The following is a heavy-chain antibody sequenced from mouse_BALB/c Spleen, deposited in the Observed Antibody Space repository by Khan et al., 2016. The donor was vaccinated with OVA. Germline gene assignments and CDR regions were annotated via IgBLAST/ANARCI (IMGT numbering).Heavy chain of an antibody. V-gene: IGHV1-63*02. CDR3: ARRGSARATRDYFDY. Sequence: QVQLQQSGTELARPGTSVKMSCKAAGYTFSNYWIGWVKQRPGHGLEWIGDIYPGGGYTNYNENFKGKATLTADTSSSTAYMQLSSLASEDSAIYYCARRGSARATRDYFDYWGQGTTLTVSS. J-gene: IGHJ2*01. CDR1: GYTFSNYW. CDR2: IYPGGGYT. D-gene: IGHD3-1*01.